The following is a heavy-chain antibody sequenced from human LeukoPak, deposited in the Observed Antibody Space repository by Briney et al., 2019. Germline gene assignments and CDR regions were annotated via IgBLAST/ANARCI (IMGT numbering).Heavy chain of an antibody. CDR3: ARSESSRWLQFDY. CDR2: IYYSGST. J-gene: IGHJ4*02. V-gene: IGHV4-61*05. D-gene: IGHD5-24*01. Sequence: SETLSLTCTVSGGSIGFTTYYWGWIRQPPGKGLEWIGYIYYSGSTKYNPSLKSRVTISVDTSKNQFSLKLSSVTAADTAVYYCARSESSRWLQFDYWGQGTLVTVSS. CDR1: GGSIGFTTYY.